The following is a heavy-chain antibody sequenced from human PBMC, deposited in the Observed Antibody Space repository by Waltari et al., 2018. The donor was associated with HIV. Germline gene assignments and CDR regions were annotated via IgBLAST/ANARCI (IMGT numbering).Heavy chain of an antibody. CDR3: VRGFGNYGFYFDY. J-gene: IGHJ4*02. CDR1: GGSFSGYY. CDR2: IDHTGTS. V-gene: IGHV4-34*02. Sequence: QVYLPQWGSGLLKPSETLYLTCAVYGGSFSGYYWQWIRQSPGRGLEWMGEIDHTGTSTYNPSLKGRFTMSVDTSKNQFSVNLKSVTVADTAVYYCVRGFGNYGFYFDYWGQGKLVSVSS. D-gene: IGHD3-16*01.